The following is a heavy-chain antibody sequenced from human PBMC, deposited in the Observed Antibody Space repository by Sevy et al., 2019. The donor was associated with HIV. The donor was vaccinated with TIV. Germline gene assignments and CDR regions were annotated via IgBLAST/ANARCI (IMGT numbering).Heavy chain of an antibody. CDR1: GFTFRSYV. D-gene: IGHD2-15*01. V-gene: IGHV3-23*01. J-gene: IGHJ4*02. CDR2: ISGSGGST. Sequence: GGSLRLSCAASGFTFRSYVMSWVRQAPGKGLEWVSGISGSGGSTYYADSVKGRFTISRDNSKNNLYLQMNSLRAEDTAVYYCAKAKTVAAGFDYWGQGTLVTVSS. CDR3: AKAKTVAAGFDY.